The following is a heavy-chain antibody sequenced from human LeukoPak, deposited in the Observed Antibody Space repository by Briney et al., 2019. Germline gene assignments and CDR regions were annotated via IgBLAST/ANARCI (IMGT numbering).Heavy chain of an antibody. CDR2: ISNGGTNE. D-gene: IGHD6-13*01. J-gene: IGHJ2*01. Sequence: GGSLRLSCAASGFTFSSHGMHWVRQAPGKGLEGVALISNGGTNEYYADSVKGRFTISRDNSRNTLYLQMNSLRAEDTAVYYCASLPGGKTAALEFDLRGRGTLVTVSS. CDR1: GFTFSSHG. CDR3: ASLPGGKTAALEFDL. V-gene: IGHV3-30*03.